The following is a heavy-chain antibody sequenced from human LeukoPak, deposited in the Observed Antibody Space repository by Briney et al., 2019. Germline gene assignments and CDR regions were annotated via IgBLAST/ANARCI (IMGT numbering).Heavy chain of an antibody. D-gene: IGHD4-17*01. V-gene: IGHV4-4*02. CDR3: ARVLTTVTTTLNYFDY. J-gene: IGHJ4*02. CDR1: GGSISSTNW. CDR2: ISLTGQT. Sequence: SETLSLTCGVSGGSISSTNWWSWVRQPPGQGLEWIGEISLTGQTNYNPSLNGRVTMSLDESKNQFSLKLSSVTAAGTAVYYCARVLTTVTTTLNYFDYWGQGTLVTVSS.